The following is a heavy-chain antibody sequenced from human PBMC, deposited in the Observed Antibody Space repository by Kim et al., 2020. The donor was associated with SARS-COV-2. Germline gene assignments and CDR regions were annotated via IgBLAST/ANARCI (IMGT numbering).Heavy chain of an antibody. CDR2: ISYDGSNK. CDR1: GFTFSSYA. CDR3: ARDYPPAR. V-gene: IGHV3-30*04. J-gene: IGHJ3*01. Sequence: GGSLRLSCAASGFTFSSYAMHWVRQAPGKGLEWVAVISYDGSNKYYADSVKGRFTISRDNSKNTLYLQMNSLRAEDTAVYYCARDYPPARWGQGTMVTVSS.